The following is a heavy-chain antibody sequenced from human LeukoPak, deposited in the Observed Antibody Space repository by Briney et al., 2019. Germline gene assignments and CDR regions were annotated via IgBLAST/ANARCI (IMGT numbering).Heavy chain of an antibody. D-gene: IGHD6-19*01. CDR3: AKELRPDSGWDIDY. CDR2: IWYDGSKK. CDR1: GFTFSRYG. J-gene: IGHJ4*02. V-gene: IGHV3-33*06. Sequence: PGGSLRLSCAASGFTFSRYGMHWVRQGPGKGLEWVAVIWYDGSKKYYVDSVKGRFTISRDNSKNTLYLQMNSLRAEDTAVYYCAKELRPDSGWDIDYWGQGTLVTVSS.